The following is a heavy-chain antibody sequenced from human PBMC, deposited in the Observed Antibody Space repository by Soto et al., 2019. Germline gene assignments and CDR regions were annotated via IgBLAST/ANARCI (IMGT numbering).Heavy chain of an antibody. CDR2: IIPIFGTA. CDR3: ARSTAARLNYYYYGMDV. J-gene: IGHJ6*02. V-gene: IGHV1-69*01. CDR1: GGTFSSYA. D-gene: IGHD6-13*01. Sequence: QVQLVQSGAEVQKPGSSVKVSCKASGGTFSSYAISWVRQAPGQGLEWMGGIIPIFGTANYAQKFQGRVTITADESTSTAYMELSSLRSEDTAVYYCARSTAARLNYYYYGMDVWGQGTTVTVSS.